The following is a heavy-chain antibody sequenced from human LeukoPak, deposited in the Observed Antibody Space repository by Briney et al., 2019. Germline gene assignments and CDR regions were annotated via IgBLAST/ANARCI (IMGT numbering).Heavy chain of an antibody. V-gene: IGHV4-59*01. Sequence: SETLSLTCTVSGGSISSYYWSWIRQPPGKGLEWIGTIYYSGSTKNNPSLKSRVTISVDTSKNQFSLKLSSVTAADTAVYYCARAAHYDVLTGYSKPSPFDYWGQGTLVTVSS. D-gene: IGHD3-9*01. J-gene: IGHJ4*02. CDR1: GGSISSYY. CDR2: IYYSGST. CDR3: ARAAHYDVLTGYSKPSPFDY.